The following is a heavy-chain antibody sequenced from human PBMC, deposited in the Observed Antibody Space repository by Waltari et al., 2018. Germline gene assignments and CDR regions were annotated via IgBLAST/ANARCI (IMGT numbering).Heavy chain of an antibody. J-gene: IGHJ3*01. CDR3: ATYIGASIGTAAFDV. D-gene: IGHD3-16*01. CDR1: GGSITSNRPY. V-gene: IGHV4-39*01. Sequence: QLHLQESGPGLVKPSDTLSVTCTVSGGSITSNRPYWGWIRQPPGTGLEWTATISYSGATYNNPSLKSRVTISVDTSKNQFSLKLSSVTAADTAVYYCATYIGASIGTAAFDVWGQGTMVTVSS. CDR2: ISYSGAT.